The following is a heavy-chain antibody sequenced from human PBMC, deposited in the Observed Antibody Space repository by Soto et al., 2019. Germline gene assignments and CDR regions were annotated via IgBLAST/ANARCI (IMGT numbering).Heavy chain of an antibody. V-gene: IGHV2-70*04. D-gene: IGHD3-22*01. J-gene: IGHJ3*02. CDR1: GFSLSTSGMR. Sequence: SGPTLVNATQTLTLTCTFSGFSLSTSGMRVSWIRQPPGKALEWLARIDWDDDKFYSTSLKTRLTISKDTSKNQVVLTMTNMDPVDTATYYCARSPTYDSSGYYWGAFDIWGQGTMVTVSS. CDR3: ARSPTYDSSGYYWGAFDI. CDR2: IDWDDDK.